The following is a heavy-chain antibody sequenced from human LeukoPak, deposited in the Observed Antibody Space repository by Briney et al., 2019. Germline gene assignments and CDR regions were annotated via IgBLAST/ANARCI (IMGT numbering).Heavy chain of an antibody. D-gene: IGHD3-10*01. Sequence: SVKVSCKASGGTFSSYSISWVRQAPGQGLEWMGRIIPILGIANCAQKFQGRVTITADKSTSTAYMELSSLRSEDTAVYYCASGKVRGVIENWFDPWGQGTLVTVSS. CDR3: ASGKVRGVIENWFDP. J-gene: IGHJ5*02. CDR2: IIPILGIA. V-gene: IGHV1-69*02. CDR1: GGTFSSYS.